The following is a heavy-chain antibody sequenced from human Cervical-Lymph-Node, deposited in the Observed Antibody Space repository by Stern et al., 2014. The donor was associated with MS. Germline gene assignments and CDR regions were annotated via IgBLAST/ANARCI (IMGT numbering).Heavy chain of an antibody. J-gene: IGHJ4*02. V-gene: IGHV4-30-4*01. D-gene: IGHD5-24*01. CDR3: SRDADGYSLVFGY. CDR1: GGSISSGEYY. Sequence: QVQLQESGPGLVKPSQTLSLTCTVTGGSISSGEYYWRWIRQSPGKGLEWIGYIHNSGTTYYNPSLKSRVTISVDTSKNQFSLKLRSVTAADTAVYYCSRDADGYSLVFGYWGRGTLVTVSS. CDR2: IHNSGTT.